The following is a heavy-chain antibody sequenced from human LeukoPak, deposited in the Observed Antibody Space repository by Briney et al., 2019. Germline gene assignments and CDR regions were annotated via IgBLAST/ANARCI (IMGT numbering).Heavy chain of an antibody. CDR3: SRSPTTIVRGVIITDPFDY. D-gene: IGHD3-10*01. CDR2: IWYDGSNK. Sequence: GRSLRLSCVASGLTFSNYGIHWVRQAPGKGLEWVAVIWYDGSNKYYADSVKGRFTMSRDNSKNTVYLQMNSLRAEDTAVYYCSRSPTTIVRGVIITDPFDYWGQGTLVTVSS. CDR1: GLTFSNYG. J-gene: IGHJ4*02. V-gene: IGHV3-33*01.